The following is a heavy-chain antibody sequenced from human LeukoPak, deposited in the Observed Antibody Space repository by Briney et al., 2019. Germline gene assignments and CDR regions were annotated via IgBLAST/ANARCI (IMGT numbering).Heavy chain of an antibody. J-gene: IGHJ5*02. CDR1: GGTVSSYV. CDR3: ARAEDQGRYFDWLPGFAP. V-gene: IGHV1-69*13. CDR2: VLPIFRTA. Sequence: GASVKVSCKASGGTVSSYVISWVRQAPGQGLEWMGGVLPIFRTAIYAQKWQGRVTITADESTSTAYMELKSLRSEDTAIYYCARAEDQGRYFDWLPGFAPWGQGTLVIVSS. D-gene: IGHD3-9*01.